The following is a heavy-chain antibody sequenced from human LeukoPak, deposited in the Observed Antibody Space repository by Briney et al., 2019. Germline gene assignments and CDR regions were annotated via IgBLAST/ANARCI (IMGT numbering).Heavy chain of an antibody. Sequence: GASVKVSCKASGYTFSDFYIHWVRQAPGQGLEYVGWITPKSGDTYSPQRFQGRVTMTRDASISTAYMELISLRSDDTAVYFCARVRLADERAWAYWGQGTLVTVSS. CDR1: GYTFSDFY. V-gene: IGHV1-2*02. J-gene: IGHJ4*02. D-gene: IGHD1-1*01. CDR2: ITPKSGDT. CDR3: ARVRLADERAWAY.